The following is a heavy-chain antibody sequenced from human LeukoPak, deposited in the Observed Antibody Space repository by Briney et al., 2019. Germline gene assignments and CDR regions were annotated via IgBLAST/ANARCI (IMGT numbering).Heavy chain of an antibody. V-gene: IGHV3-21*01. CDR2: TTTAGRYI. CDR3: ARSFDSSCYFQTYYFDY. Sequence: PGGSLRLSCAASGFTFSTYTMSRVRQAPGKGLEWVSSTTTAGRYIYYADSVRGRFTISRDNAKNSLYLQMNTLRAEDTAVYYCARSFDSSCYFQTYYFDYGGQGTLVTVSS. CDR1: GFTFSTYT. J-gene: IGHJ4*02. D-gene: IGHD3-22*01.